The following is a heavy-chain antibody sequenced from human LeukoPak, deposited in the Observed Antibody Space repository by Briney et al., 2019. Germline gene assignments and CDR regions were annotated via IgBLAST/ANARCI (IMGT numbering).Heavy chain of an antibody. J-gene: IGHJ4*02. D-gene: IGHD1-1*01. CDR2: ITRGVGST. CDR1: GVTFSIYD. V-gene: IGHV3-23*01. CDR3: AKKGQADDDGKPD. Sequence: GGSLRLSCAASGVTFSIYDLSWVRQAPGKGLECVSAITRGVGSTYYADSVKGRFTISRDNSKNTLYLQMNNLRVDDTAVYYCAKKGQADDDGKPDWGQGTLVTVSS.